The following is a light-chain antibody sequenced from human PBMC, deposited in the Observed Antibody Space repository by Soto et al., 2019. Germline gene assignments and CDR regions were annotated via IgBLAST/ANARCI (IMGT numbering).Light chain of an antibody. J-gene: IGKJ4*01. CDR3: QKYDGAPLT. Sequence: DMPMTQSPSSLSASVGDRVTITCRAGQDINIYLAWYQQKPGKVPKLLISAASTLQSGVPSRFSGSGSGTDFTHTISSLQPEDVATYYCQKYDGAPLTFGGGTKVEIK. V-gene: IGKV1-27*01. CDR2: AAS. CDR1: QDINIY.